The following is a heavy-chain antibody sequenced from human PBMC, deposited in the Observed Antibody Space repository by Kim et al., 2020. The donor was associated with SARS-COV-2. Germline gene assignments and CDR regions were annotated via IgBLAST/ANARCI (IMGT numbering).Heavy chain of an antibody. J-gene: IGHJ6*02. V-gene: IGHV3-43*02. CDR2: IWGDGGNT. CDR3: VKDLRTGWFGGVYYHGMDV. Sequence: GGSLRLSCAASDFTFHNYAMHWVRQAPGKGLEWVSGIWGDGGNTYYADSVKGRFSVSRDNSESSLYLQMHDLRIDDSALYYCVKDLRTGWFGGVYYHGMDVWGQGTTVTVS. D-gene: IGHD6-19*01. CDR1: DFTFHNYA.